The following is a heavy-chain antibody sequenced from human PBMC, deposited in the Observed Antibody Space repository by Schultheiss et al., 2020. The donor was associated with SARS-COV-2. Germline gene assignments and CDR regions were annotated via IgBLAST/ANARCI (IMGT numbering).Heavy chain of an antibody. D-gene: IGHD6-13*01. CDR3: ARVMREYSSSWYVREYYYYYYGMDV. Sequence: GGSLRLSCAASGFTFSDYYMSWIRQAPGKGLEWVSGISWNSGSIGYADSVKGRFTISRDNAKNSLYLQMNSLRAEDTAVYYCARVMREYSSSWYVREYYYYYYGMDVWGQGTTVTVSS. J-gene: IGHJ6*02. CDR1: GFTFSDYY. CDR2: ISWNSGSI. V-gene: IGHV3-11*04.